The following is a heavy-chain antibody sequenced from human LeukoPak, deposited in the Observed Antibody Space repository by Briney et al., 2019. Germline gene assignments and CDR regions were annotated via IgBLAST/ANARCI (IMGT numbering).Heavy chain of an antibody. V-gene: IGHV1-2*02. CDR1: GYTFTGYY. Sequence: GASVKVSCKASGYTFTGYYMHWVRQAPGQGLEWVGWVNPNSGGTNYARKFQGRVTLTRDTSISTAYMELSRLRSDDTAVYYRARDHGGYGRWVWDYWGQGTLVTVSS. J-gene: IGHJ4*02. CDR3: ARDHGGYGRWVWDY. CDR2: VNPNSGGT. D-gene: IGHD3-22*01.